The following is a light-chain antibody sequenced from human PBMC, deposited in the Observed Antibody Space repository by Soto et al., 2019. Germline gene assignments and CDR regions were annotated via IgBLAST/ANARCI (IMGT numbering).Light chain of an antibody. CDR1: QSISTY. V-gene: IGKV3-20*01. CDR2: GAS. Sequence: IVLTQSPGTLSLSPGERATLSCTASQSISTYVAWYQQKPGQAPRLLIYGASTRADGIPDRFSGSGSGTDFTLSIRRLEPEDFAVYYCQQYGRSPRTFGQGTKVDIK. CDR3: QQYGRSPRT. J-gene: IGKJ1*01.